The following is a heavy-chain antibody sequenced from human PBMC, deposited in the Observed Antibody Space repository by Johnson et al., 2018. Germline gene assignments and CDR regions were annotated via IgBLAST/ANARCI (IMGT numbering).Heavy chain of an antibody. V-gene: IGHV4-59*11. D-gene: IGHD6-13*01. CDR1: GGSISGHY. Sequence: QVQLVQSGPGLVKPSETLSLTCTVSGGSISGHYCSWIRQPTGKRLEWIGYIYHSGSTNYNPSLRSRDSISVDTPKNQVSLKLRSGTAADTAVYACTLSQHLVYAFDICGQGTIVAVSS. CDR2: IYHSGST. J-gene: IGHJ3*02. CDR3: TLSQHLVYAFDI.